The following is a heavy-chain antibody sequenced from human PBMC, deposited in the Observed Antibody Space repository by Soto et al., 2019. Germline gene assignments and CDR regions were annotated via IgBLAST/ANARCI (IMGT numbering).Heavy chain of an antibody. V-gene: IGHV1-69*13. D-gene: IGHD5-12*01. CDR2: IIPIFGTA. Sequence: GASVKVSCKASGGTFSSYAISCVRQAPGQGLEWMGGIIPIFGTANYAQKFQGRVTITADESTSTAYMELSSLRSEDTAVYYCARDQRMRWLQLSSYYYYGMDVWGQGTTVTVSS. CDR3: ARDQRMRWLQLSSYYYYGMDV. CDR1: GGTFSSYA. J-gene: IGHJ6*02.